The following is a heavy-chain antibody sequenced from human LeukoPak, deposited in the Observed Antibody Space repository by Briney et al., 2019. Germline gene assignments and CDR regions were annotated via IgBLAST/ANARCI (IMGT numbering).Heavy chain of an antibody. D-gene: IGHD6-6*01. CDR2: IYYSGST. Sequence: KASETLSLTCTVSGGSISSSSYYWGWIRQPPGKGLEWIGSIYYSGSTNYNPSLKSRVTISVDTSKNQFSLKLSSMTAADTAVYYCARHRSIAARRGGFYFDYWGQGTLVTVSS. CDR1: GGSISSSSYY. J-gene: IGHJ4*02. CDR3: ARHRSIAARRGGFYFDY. V-gene: IGHV4-39*07.